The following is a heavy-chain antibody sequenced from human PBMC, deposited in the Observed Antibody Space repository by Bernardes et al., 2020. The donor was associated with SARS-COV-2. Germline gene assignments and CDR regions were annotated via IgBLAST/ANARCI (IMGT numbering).Heavy chain of an antibody. Sequence: GGSLRLSCAASGFTFSSYAMSWVRQAPGKGLEWVSVISGSGGSTYYADSVKGRFTISRDNSKNTLYLQMNSLRAEDTAVYYCAKARRFRELTFDYWGQGTLVTVSS. CDR3: AKARRFRELTFDY. CDR2: ISGSGGST. D-gene: IGHD3-10*01. J-gene: IGHJ4*02. V-gene: IGHV3-23*01. CDR1: GFTFSSYA.